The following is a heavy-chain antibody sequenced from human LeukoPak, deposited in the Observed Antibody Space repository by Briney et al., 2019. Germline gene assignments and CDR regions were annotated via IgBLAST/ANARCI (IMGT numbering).Heavy chain of an antibody. D-gene: IGHD6-25*01. Sequence: PGGSLRLSCAASGFTFSSYSMNWVRQAPGKGLEWVSSISSSSSYIYYADSVKGRFTISRDNAKNSLYLQMNSLRAEDTAVYYCARGGEQRVNWYFDLWGRGTLVTVSS. CDR1: GFTFSSYS. J-gene: IGHJ2*01. CDR3: ARGGEQRVNWYFDL. CDR2: ISSSSSYI. V-gene: IGHV3-21*01.